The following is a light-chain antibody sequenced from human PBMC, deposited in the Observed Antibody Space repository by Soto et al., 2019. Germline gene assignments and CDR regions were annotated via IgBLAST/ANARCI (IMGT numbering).Light chain of an antibody. V-gene: IGLV1-47*01. CDR1: SSNIGSNY. CDR3: AAWDDSLSGWV. J-gene: IGLJ3*02. CDR2: RNN. Sequence: QSVLTQPPSASGTPGQRVTISCSGSSSNIGSNYVYWYQQLPGTAPKLLIYRNNQRPSGVPDRFSGSKSGTSASLAISGLRSEYEADYYCAAWDDSLSGWVFGGVTKLTVL.